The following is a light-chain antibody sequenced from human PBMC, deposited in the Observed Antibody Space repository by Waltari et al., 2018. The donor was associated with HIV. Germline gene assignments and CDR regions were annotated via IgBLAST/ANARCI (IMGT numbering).Light chain of an antibody. J-gene: IGLJ1*01. CDR3: CSYAGSSTYV. V-gene: IGLV2-23*02. Sequence: QSALTQPASVSGSPGQSITISCTGTSSDVGSYTLVSWYQQHPGKAPKPMIYEVSKRPSGVSKRFSGSKSGNTASRTISGLQAEDEADYYCCSYAGSSTYVFGTGTKVTVL. CDR1: SSDVGSYTL. CDR2: EVS.